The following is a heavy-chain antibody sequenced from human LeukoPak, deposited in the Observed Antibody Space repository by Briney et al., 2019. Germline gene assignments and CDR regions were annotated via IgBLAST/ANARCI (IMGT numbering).Heavy chain of an antibody. CDR2: ISYDGSNK. Sequence: PGGSLRLSCAASGFTFSSYAMHWVRQAPGKGLEWVAVISYDGSNKYYADSVKGRFTISRDNSKNTLYLQMNGLRAEDTAVYYCARVGPFHHPVDDMVVVITTPAFDIWGQGTMVTVSS. CDR3: ARVGPFHHPVDDMVVVITTPAFDI. V-gene: IGHV3-30-3*01. J-gene: IGHJ3*02. D-gene: IGHD3-22*01. CDR1: GFTFSSYA.